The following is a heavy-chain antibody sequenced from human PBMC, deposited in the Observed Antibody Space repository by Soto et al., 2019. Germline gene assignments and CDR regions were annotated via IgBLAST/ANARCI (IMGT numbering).Heavy chain of an antibody. CDR1: GGSMSEYF. V-gene: IGHV4-59*01. J-gene: IGHJ4*02. D-gene: IGHD3-10*01. CDR3: ARDGYDGSGSPYPAY. CDR2: IYYLGST. Sequence: QVQLQESGPGQVKPSETLSLTCSVSGGSMSEYFWSWIRQSPGKGLEWIGYIYYLGSTDYNPSLKSRVTISVDTSKRPFSLRLTSVTAADTAVYYCARDGYDGSGSPYPAYWGPGTQVTVSS.